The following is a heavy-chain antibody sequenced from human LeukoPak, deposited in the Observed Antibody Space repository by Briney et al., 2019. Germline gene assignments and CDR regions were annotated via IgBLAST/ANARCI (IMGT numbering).Heavy chain of an antibody. CDR2: IKSKTDGGTT. V-gene: IGHV3-15*01. CDR3: TTGPLRFLEWLSRDY. D-gene: IGHD3-3*01. Sequence: PGGSLRLSCAASGFTFSSYAMHWVRQAPGKGLEWVGRIKSKTDGGTTDYAAPVKGRFTISRDDSKNTLYLQMNSLKTEDTAVYYCTTGPLRFLEWLSRDYWGQGTLVTVSS. J-gene: IGHJ4*02. CDR1: GFTFSSYA.